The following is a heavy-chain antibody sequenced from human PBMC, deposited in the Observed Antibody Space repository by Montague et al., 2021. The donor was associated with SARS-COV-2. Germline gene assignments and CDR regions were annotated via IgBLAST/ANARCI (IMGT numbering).Heavy chain of an antibody. CDR2: INHGGST. D-gene: IGHD3-10*01. V-gene: IGHV4-34*01. CDR3: ARLRDGVVPSPILGVGPFYSYYYMDV. J-gene: IGHJ6*03. Sequence: SETLSLTCAVHGSSFSGYYWNWIRQSPGKGLEWIGEINHGGSTKLSPSLKGRLTISTDTSKNQFSLKLTSVAAADTAVYYCARLRDGVVPSPILGVGPFYSYYYMDVWGRGTPVTVS. CDR1: GSSFSGYY.